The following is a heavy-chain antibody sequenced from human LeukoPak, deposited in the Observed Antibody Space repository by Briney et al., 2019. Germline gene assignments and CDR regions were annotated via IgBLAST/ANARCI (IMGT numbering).Heavy chain of an antibody. CDR2: IYYSRTT. Sequence: SETLSLTCSVSVGPISSRDYYWSSIRQPPGKGLEWIGYIYYSRTTFYHRSLKSRVIISLDTSKNQFSVRLSSVTAADTAVYYCASWLVVPAAIDYWGQGTLVTVSS. V-gene: IGHV4-30-4*01. D-gene: IGHD2-2*02. J-gene: IGHJ4*02. CDR3: ASWLVVPAAIDY. CDR1: VGPISSRDYY.